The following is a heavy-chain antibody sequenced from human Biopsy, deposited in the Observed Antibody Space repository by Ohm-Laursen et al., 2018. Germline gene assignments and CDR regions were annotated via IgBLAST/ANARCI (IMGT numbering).Heavy chain of an antibody. CDR1: GFTLSDYS. J-gene: IGHJ4*02. D-gene: IGHD3-22*01. V-gene: IGHV3-23*01. Sequence: SLRLSCTASGFTLSDYSMIWVRQAPGKGLEWVSAITSSGDTTYYSDSVKGRFTISRDSSKNTLHLQMNSLRAEDTAVYYCAKDQGYYYDRSVYYYFDYWGQGTLVTVSS. CDR2: ITSSGDTT. CDR3: AKDQGYYYDRSVYYYFDY.